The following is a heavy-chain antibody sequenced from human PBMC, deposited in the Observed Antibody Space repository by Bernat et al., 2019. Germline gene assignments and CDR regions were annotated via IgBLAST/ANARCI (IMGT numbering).Heavy chain of an antibody. CDR3: ARSNGGSGYPGRIDY. J-gene: IGHJ4*02. Sequence: QLQLQESGPGLVKPSETLSLTCTVSGGSISSSSYYWGWIRQPPGKGLEWIGSIYYSGSTYYNPSLKSRVTISVDTSKNQFSLKLSSVTDADAAVYYCARSNGGSGYPGRIDYWGQGTLVTVSS. D-gene: IGHD3-22*01. CDR2: IYYSGST. V-gene: IGHV4-39*01. CDR1: GGSISSSSYY.